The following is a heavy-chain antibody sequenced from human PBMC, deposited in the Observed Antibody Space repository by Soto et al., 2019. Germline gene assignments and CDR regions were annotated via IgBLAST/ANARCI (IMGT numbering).Heavy chain of an antibody. CDR3: ARGTTPMWKFPRYYYYYMDV. J-gene: IGHJ6*03. D-gene: IGHD4-4*01. CDR1: GGSISSYY. CDR2: IYYSGST. V-gene: IGHV4-59*01. Sequence: QVQLQESGPGLVKPSETLSLTCTVSGGSISSYYWSWIRQPPGKGLEWIGYIYYSGSTNYNPSLKSRVTISVDTSKNQFALKLSSVTAADTAVYYCARGTTPMWKFPRYYYYYMDVWGKGTTVTVSS.